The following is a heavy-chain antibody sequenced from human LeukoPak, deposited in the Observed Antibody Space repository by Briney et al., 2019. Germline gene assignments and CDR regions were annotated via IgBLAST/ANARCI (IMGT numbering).Heavy chain of an antibody. V-gene: IGHV4-59*08. CDR1: GDSLSRSS. CDR2: MFYGGTT. CDR3: VRHWVHDFGGSDWYFGL. J-gene: IGHJ2*01. D-gene: IGHD4-23*01. Sequence: PSETLSLTCTVSGDSLSRSSWSWIRQSPGGGLEWIGYMFYGGTTNHNPSLKGRVTMSMVTSKDQFSLSLSSVTAADTAVYFCVRHWVHDFGGSDWYFGLWGRGTLVTVSS.